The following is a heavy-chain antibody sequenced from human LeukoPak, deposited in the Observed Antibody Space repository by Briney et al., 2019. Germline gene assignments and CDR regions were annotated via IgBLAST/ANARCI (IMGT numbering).Heavy chain of an antibody. CDR1: GGSFSGYY. D-gene: IGHD3-22*01. V-gene: IGHV4-34*01. Sequence: PSETLSLTCAVYGGSFSGYYWSWIRQPPGKGLEWIGEINHSESTNYNPSLKSRVTISVDTSKNQFSLKLSSVTAADTAVYYCARPYYYDSSGYYYRGSGFDYWGQGTRVTVSS. CDR3: ARPYYYDSSGYYYRGSGFDY. J-gene: IGHJ4*02. CDR2: INHSEST.